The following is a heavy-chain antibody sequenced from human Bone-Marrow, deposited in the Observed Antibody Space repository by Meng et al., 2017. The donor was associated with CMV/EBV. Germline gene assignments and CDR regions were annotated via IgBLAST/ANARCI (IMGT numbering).Heavy chain of an antibody. CDR1: GFTFDDYA. CDR3: TRVGLAMDV. V-gene: IGHV3-9*01. CDR2: ISWNSGSI. Sequence: GGSLRLSCAASGFTFDDYAMHWVRQGPGKGLELVAGISWNSGSIAYRDSVKGRFTISRDSAKNSLYLQMNSLRDEDTALYYCTRVGLAMDVWGQGTTVTVSS. J-gene: IGHJ6*02.